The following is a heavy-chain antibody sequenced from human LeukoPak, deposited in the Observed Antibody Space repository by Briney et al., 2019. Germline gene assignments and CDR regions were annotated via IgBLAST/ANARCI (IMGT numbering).Heavy chain of an antibody. CDR3: ARHGEARDVDY. D-gene: IGHD2-21*01. J-gene: IGHJ4*02. CDR2: IYHSGST. CDR1: GYSISSGYY. V-gene: IGHV4-38-2*02. Sequence: SETLSLTCTVSGYSISSGYYWGWIRQPPGKGLEWIGSIYHSGSTNYNPSLKSRVTISVDTSKNQFSLKLSSVTAADTAVYYCARHGEARDVDYWGQGTLVTVSS.